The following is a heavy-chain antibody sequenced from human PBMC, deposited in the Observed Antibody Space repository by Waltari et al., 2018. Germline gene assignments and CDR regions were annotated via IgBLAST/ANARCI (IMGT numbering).Heavy chain of an antibody. D-gene: IGHD3-16*01. J-gene: IGHJ4*02. CDR3: ARHVYTTLDY. CDR2: IYHSGST. V-gene: IGHV4-38-2*01. CDR1: GYSIRSGYY. Sequence: QVQLQESGPGLVKPSETLSLTCAVSGYSIRSGYYWGWIRQPPGKGLEWIGNIYHSGSTYYNPSLKSRVTISVDTSKNQFSLKLSSVTAADTAVYYCARHVYTTLDYWGQGTLVTVSS.